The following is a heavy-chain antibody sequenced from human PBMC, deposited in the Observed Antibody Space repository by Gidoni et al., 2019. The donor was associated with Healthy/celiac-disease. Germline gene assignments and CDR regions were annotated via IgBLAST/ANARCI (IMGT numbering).Heavy chain of an antibody. CDR2: ISYDGSNK. J-gene: IGHJ2*01. Sequence: QVQLVESGGGVVQPGRSLRLSCAASGSTFSSYAMHWVRQAPGKGLEWVAVISYDGSNKYYADSVKGRFTISRDNSKNTLYLQMNSLRAEDTAVYYCARERYCSGGSCYRTGYFDLWGRGTLVTVSS. CDR1: GSTFSSYA. D-gene: IGHD2-15*01. V-gene: IGHV3-30-3*01. CDR3: ARERYCSGGSCYRTGYFDL.